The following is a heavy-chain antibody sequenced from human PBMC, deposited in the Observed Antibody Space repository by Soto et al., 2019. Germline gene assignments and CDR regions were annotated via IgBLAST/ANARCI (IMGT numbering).Heavy chain of an antibody. CDR3: ARSSATPNGWWGYGLDV. J-gene: IGHJ6*02. D-gene: IGHD2-15*01. CDR1: GFTFRRNN. V-gene: IGHV3-21*04. CDR2: ISSSGDYL. Sequence: GGSLRLSCAASGFTFRRNNMNWVRQAPGKGLEWVASISSSGDYLYYADSVKGRFTISRDNAKNSLYLQMNSLRVEDTAVYYCARSSATPNGWWGYGLDVWGQGTTVTVSS.